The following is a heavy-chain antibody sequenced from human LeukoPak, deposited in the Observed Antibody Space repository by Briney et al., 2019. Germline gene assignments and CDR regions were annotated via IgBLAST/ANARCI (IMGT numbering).Heavy chain of an antibody. V-gene: IGHV3-30*02. CDR3: VKDSSTTWFGGDSK. Sequence: GGSLRLSCAASGFTFSSYGMHWVRQAPGKGLEWVAFIRYDGSNKYYADSVKGRFTISRDNSKNTLYLQMKSLRVEDTAVYYCVKDSSTTWFGGDSKWGQGTLVTVSS. J-gene: IGHJ4*02. D-gene: IGHD3-10*01. CDR1: GFTFSSYG. CDR2: IRYDGSNK.